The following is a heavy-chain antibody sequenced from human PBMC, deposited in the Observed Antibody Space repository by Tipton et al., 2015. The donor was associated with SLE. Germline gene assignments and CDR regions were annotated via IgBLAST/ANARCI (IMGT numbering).Heavy chain of an antibody. J-gene: IGHJ4*02. CDR1: GGSISSGSYY. D-gene: IGHD3-22*01. CDR3: ARGLNYYDSSGFDY. V-gene: IGHV4-61*02. CDR2: IYTSGST. Sequence: TLSLTCTVSGGSISSGSYYWSWIRQPAGKGLEWIGRIYTSGSTNYNPSLKSRVTISVDTSKNQFSLKLSSVTAADTAVYYCARGLNYYDSSGFDYWGQGTLVTVSS.